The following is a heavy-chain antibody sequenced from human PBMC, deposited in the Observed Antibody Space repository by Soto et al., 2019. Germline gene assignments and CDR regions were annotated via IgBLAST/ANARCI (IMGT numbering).Heavy chain of an antibody. D-gene: IGHD2-15*01. CDR2: ISGSGGST. Sequence: PGGSLRLSCAASGFTFSSYAMSWVRQAPGKGLEWVSAISGSGGSTYYADSVKGRFTISRDNSKNTLYLQMNSLRAEDTAVYYCAKMMGSPPPIYCSGGSCSGEIYDPGAHDAFDIWGQGTMVTVSS. V-gene: IGHV3-23*01. J-gene: IGHJ3*02. CDR3: AKMMGSPPPIYCSGGSCSGEIYDPGAHDAFDI. CDR1: GFTFSSYA.